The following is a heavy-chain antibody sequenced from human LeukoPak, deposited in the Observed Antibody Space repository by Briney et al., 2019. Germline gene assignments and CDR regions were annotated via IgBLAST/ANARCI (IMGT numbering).Heavy chain of an antibody. CDR3: AKDRDIILTGHGMDV. CDR1: GFTFSRFA. J-gene: IGHJ6*02. CDR2: IGGFGEST. Sequence: GGSLRLSCEASGFTFSRFAMTWVRQAPGKGLEWVSTIGGFGESTNYADSVKGRFTISRNNSKNTLYLQMNNLRAEDTAVYYCAKDRDIILTGHGMDVWGQGTTVTVSS. D-gene: IGHD3-9*01. V-gene: IGHV3-23*01.